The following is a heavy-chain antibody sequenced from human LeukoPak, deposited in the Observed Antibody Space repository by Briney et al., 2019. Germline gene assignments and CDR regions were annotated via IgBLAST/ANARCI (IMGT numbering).Heavy chain of an antibody. Sequence: PSQTLSLTCTVSGGPISSGSYYWSWIRQPAGKGLEWIGRIYTSGSTNYNPSLKSRVTISVDTSKNQFSLKLSSVTAADTAVYYCARESTETGQWQVLFDIWGQGTMVTVSS. D-gene: IGHD6-19*01. J-gene: IGHJ3*02. CDR2: IYTSGST. CDR3: ARESTETGQWQVLFDI. CDR1: GGPISSGSYY. V-gene: IGHV4-61*02.